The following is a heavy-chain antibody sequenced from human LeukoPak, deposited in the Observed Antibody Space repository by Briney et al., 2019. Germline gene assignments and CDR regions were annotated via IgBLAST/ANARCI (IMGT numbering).Heavy chain of an antibody. V-gene: IGHV1-69*04. D-gene: IGHD1-26*01. Sequence: SVTVSCKASGGTFSSYAISWVRQAPGQGLEWMGRIIPILGIANYAQKFQGRVTITADKSTSTAYMELSSLRSEDTAVYYCASTVVGATYDYWGQGTLVTVSS. CDR2: IIPILGIA. J-gene: IGHJ4*02. CDR1: GGTFSSYA. CDR3: ASTVVGATYDY.